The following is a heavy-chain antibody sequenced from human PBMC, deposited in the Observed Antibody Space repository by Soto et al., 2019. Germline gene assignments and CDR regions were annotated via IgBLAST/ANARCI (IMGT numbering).Heavy chain of an antibody. CDR2: ISSSSSYI. Sequence: NPGGSLRLSCAASGFTFSSYSMNWVRQAPGKGLEWVSSISSSSSYIYYADSVKGRFTISRDNAKNSLYLQMNSLRAEDTAVYYCASDNGVMVYDIPRGMDVWGQGTTVTVSS. D-gene: IGHD2-8*01. V-gene: IGHV3-21*01. CDR1: GFTFSSYS. J-gene: IGHJ6*02. CDR3: ASDNGVMVYDIPRGMDV.